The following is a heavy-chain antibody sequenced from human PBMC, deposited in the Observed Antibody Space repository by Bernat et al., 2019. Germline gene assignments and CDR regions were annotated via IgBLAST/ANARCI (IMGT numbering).Heavy chain of an antibody. CDR3: ARRYSGYDSGPHFDY. D-gene: IGHD5-12*01. V-gene: IGHV4-4*02. CDR2: IYHSGST. Sequence: QVQLQESGPGLVKPSGTLSLTCAVSGGSISSSNWWSWVRQPPGKGLEWIGEIYHSGSTNYNPPLKSRVTISVDKSKNQFSLKLSSVTAADTAVYYCARRYSGYDSGPHFDYWGQGTLVTVSS. J-gene: IGHJ4*02. CDR1: GGSISSSNW.